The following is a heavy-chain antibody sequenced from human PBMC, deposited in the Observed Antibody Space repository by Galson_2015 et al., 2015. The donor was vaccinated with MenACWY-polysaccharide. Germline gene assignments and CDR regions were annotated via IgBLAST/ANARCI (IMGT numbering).Heavy chain of an antibody. CDR3: ARESSYCAGGTCGYF. CDR2: VFYNGTT. Sequence: ETLSLTCTASGAPITSSDYFGSWIRQSPGKGLEWIGTVFYNGTTYYNPSLKSRVTISVDTSKHQISLNLHSATSADTAVYYCARESSYCAGGTCGYFWGQGALVTVSS. V-gene: IGHV4-39*07. D-gene: IGHD2-15*01. CDR1: GAPITSSDYF. J-gene: IGHJ4*02.